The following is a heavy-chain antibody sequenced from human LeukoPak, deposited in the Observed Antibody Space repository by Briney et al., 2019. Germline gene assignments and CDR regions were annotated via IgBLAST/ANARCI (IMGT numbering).Heavy chain of an antibody. Sequence: SETLSLTCAVSGYSISSGYYWGWIRQPPGKGLEWIGSIYHSGSTYYNPSLKSRVTISVDTSKNQFSLKLSSVTAADTAVYYCARHYRHCSGGSCSGGFDYRGQGTLVTVSS. CDR3: ARHYRHCSGGSCSGGFDY. CDR1: GYSISSGYY. V-gene: IGHV4-38-2*01. CDR2: IYHSGST. D-gene: IGHD2-15*01. J-gene: IGHJ4*02.